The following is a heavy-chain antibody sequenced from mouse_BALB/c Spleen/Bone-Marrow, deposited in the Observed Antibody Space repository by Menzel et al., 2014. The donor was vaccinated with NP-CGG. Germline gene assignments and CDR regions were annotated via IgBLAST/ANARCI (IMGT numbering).Heavy chain of an antibody. Sequence: EVQLVESGGNLLKPGGSLKLPCAASGFTFSTYGMSWVRQTPAKRLGWVATISMGGSYTYYPDSVKGRFTISRDNAKNTLYLQMSSLKSEDTAMYYCARQTYYDYDGYFDYWGQGTTLTVSS. CDR1: GFTFSTYG. V-gene: IGHV5-6*01. D-gene: IGHD2-4*01. J-gene: IGHJ2*01. CDR3: ARQTYYDYDGYFDY. CDR2: ISMGGSYT.